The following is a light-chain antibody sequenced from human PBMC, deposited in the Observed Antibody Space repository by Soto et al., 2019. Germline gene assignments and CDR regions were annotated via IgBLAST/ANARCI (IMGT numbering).Light chain of an antibody. CDR3: QQYGSSPPLT. J-gene: IGKJ4*01. V-gene: IGKV3-11*01. CDR2: DTS. CDR1: QTVSKY. Sequence: EIVLTQSPVTLSLSPGDRATLSCRASQTVSKYLAWYQQKPGQPPRLLVYDTSNRASGIPARFSGSGSGTDFTLTISSLEPEDFAVYYCQQYGSSPPLTFGGGTKVEIK.